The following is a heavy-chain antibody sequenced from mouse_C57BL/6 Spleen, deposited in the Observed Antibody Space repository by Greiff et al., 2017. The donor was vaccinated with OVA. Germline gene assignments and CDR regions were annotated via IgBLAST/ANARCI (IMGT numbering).Heavy chain of an antibody. Sequence: VKLQQPGAELVVPGASVKLSCKASGYTFTSYWMHWVKQRPGQGLEWIGEIDPSDSYTNYNQKFKGKSTLTVDKSSSTAYMQLSSLTSEDSAVYYCTTYYSNYEAYWGQGTLVTVSA. D-gene: IGHD2-5*01. V-gene: IGHV1-69*01. CDR3: TTYYSNYEAY. CDR1: GYTFTSYW. J-gene: IGHJ3*01. CDR2: IDPSDSYT.